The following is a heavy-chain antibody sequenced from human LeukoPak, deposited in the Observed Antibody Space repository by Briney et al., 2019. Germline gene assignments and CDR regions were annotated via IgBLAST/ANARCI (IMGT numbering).Heavy chain of an antibody. J-gene: IGHJ5*02. CDR3: AREEGGGVLRYFDWLGNWFDP. CDR1: GYTFTGYY. V-gene: IGHV1-2*02. D-gene: IGHD3-9*01. Sequence: ASVKVSCKASGYTFTGYYMHWVRQAPGQGLEWMGWINPNSGGTNYAQKFQGRVTMTRDTSISTAYMELSRLRSDDTAVYYCAREEGGGVLRYFDWLGNWFDPWGQGTLVTVSS. CDR2: INPNSGGT.